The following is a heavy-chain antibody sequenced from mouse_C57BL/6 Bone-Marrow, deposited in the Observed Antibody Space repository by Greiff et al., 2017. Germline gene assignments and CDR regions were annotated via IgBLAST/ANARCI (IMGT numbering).Heavy chain of an antibody. CDR1: GYTFTSYW. V-gene: IGHV1-5*01. Sequence: VQLQQSGTVLARPGASVKMSCKTSGYTFTSYWMHWVKQRPGQGLEWIGAIYPGNSDTSYNQKFKGKAKLTAVTSARTAYMELSSLTNEDSAVYYCTNDGSTYYAMDYWGQGTSVTVSS. CDR3: TNDGSTYYAMDY. CDR2: IYPGNSDT. J-gene: IGHJ4*01. D-gene: IGHD1-1*01.